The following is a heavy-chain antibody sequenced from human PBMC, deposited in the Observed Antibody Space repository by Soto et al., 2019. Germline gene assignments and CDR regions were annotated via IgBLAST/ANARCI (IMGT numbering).Heavy chain of an antibody. V-gene: IGHV1-46*01. D-gene: IGHD4-17*01. Sequence: QVQLVQSGAEVKKPGASVKVSCKASGYTFTSYYMHWVRQAPGQGLEWMGIINPSGGSTSYAQKFQGRVTMTRDTSTSTVYMELSSLRSEDTAVYYCARDRWETTVTTRINWYFDLWGSGTLVTVSS. CDR3: ARDRWETTVTTRINWYFDL. J-gene: IGHJ2*01. CDR1: GYTFTSYY. CDR2: INPSGGST.